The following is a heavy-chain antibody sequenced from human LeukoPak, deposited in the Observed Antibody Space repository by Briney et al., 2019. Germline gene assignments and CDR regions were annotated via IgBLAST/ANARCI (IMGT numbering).Heavy chain of an antibody. D-gene: IGHD3-16*02. CDR3: VRGVSGRYLFDY. CDR2: INWNGGST. CDR1: GFTFDDYG. Sequence: PGGSLRLSRAASGFTFDDYGMGWVRQAPGKGLEWVSGINWNGGSTGYADSVKGRFTISRDIAKNSLYLQMNSLRAEDTALYYCVRGVSGRYLFDYWGQGTLVTVSS. J-gene: IGHJ4*02. V-gene: IGHV3-20*04.